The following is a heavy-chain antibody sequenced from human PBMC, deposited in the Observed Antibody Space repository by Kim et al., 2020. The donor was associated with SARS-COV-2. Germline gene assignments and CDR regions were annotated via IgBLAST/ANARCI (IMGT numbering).Heavy chain of an antibody. D-gene: IGHD2-2*01. Sequence: SETLSLTCSVSGGSIGSYYWTWIRQAPGKGLEWIGHIYYSGTTNYNPSLKSRVTISVDTSKNQFSLKLSSVAAADTALYYCARKRTTSSYYSLDVWGKGT. CDR3: ARKRTTSSYYSLDV. V-gene: IGHV4-59*08. CDR1: GGSIGSYY. CDR2: IYYSGTT. J-gene: IGHJ6*03.